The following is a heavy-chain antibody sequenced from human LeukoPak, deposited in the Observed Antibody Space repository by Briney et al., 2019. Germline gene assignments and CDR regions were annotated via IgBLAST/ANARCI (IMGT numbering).Heavy chain of an antibody. CDR2: ISWNSGTI. V-gene: IGHV3-9*03. CDR1: GFTFDDYA. J-gene: IGHJ5*02. Sequence: GGSLRLSCAASGFTFDDYAMHWVRQAPGKGLEWVSGISWNSGTIGYADSVKGRFTISRDNAKNSLYLQMNSLRDDDMALYYCARGNSGNSSQDWFDPWGQGTLVTVSS. D-gene: IGHD1-26*01. CDR3: ARGNSGNSSQDWFDP.